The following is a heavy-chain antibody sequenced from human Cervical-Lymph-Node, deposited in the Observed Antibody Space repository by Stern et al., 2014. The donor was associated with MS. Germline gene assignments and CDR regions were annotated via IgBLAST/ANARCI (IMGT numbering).Heavy chain of an antibody. CDR3: ARGVTAFYGMDV. D-gene: IGHD5/OR15-5a*01. CDR2: IDPSGGST. V-gene: IGHV1-46*01. CDR1: GYTLSFYH. Sequence: QVQLVQSGAEVKKPGASVKVSCKASGYTLSFYHIHWVRQAPGQGLERMGIIDPSGGSTTYAQRLQGRVTMTRDTPTSTVYMELSSLTSEDTAVYYCARGVTAFYGMDVWGQGTTVTVSS. J-gene: IGHJ6*02.